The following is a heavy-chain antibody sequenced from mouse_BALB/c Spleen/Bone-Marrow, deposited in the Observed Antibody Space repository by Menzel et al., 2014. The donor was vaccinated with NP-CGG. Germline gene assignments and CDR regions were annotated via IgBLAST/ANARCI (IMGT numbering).Heavy chain of an antibody. Sequence: DVKLAESGGGLVKPGGSLKFSCAASGFTFSSYGMSWVRQTPDQRLEFVATINTNGGDTYYPDSVKGRFTIARDNAKNTLYLQMRNLESEATEMYYCEWGVDCVSRFAYWGQGTLVPVSA. D-gene: IGHD2-4*01. CDR1: GFTFSSYG. J-gene: IGHJ3*01. CDR2: INTNGGDT. V-gene: IGHV5-6-3*01. CDR3: EWGVDCVSRFAY.